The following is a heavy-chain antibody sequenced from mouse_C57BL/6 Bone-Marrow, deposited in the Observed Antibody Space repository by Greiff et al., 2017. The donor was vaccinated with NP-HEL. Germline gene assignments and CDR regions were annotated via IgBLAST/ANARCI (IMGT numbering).Heavy chain of an antibody. CDR1: GYTFTDYN. CDR3: ARCPPDYPARGNYAMDY. CDR2: INPNNGGT. D-gene: IGHD3-3*01. Sequence: VQLQQSGPELVKPGASVNIPCKASGYTFTDYNMDWVKQSHGKSLEWIGDINPNNGGTIYNQKFKGKATLTVDKSSSTAYMELRSLTSEDTAVYYCARCPPDYPARGNYAMDYWGQGTSVTVSS. V-gene: IGHV1-18*01. J-gene: IGHJ4*01.